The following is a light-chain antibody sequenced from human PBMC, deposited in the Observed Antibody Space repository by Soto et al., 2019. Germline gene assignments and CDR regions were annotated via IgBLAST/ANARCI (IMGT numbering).Light chain of an antibody. J-gene: IGLJ3*02. CDR3: SSYTATTTRV. V-gene: IGLV2-14*01. CDR1: SSDVATYNY. CDR2: EGT. Sequence: SVLTQPASVSGSPGQSITISCTGTSSDVATYNYVSWYQQHPGKAPKLMIYEGTKRPSGVSSRFSGSKSGNTASLTISGLQAEDEADYYCSSYTATTTRVFGGGTKVTVL.